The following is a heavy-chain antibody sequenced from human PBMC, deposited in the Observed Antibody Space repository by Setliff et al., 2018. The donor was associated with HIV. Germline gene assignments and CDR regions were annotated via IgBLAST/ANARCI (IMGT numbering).Heavy chain of an antibody. V-gene: IGHV4-38-2*02. J-gene: IGHJ3*02. D-gene: IGHD6-19*01. CDR2: IYTSGST. CDR1: GYSISSGYF. CDR3: AREVFSGWRIFDI. Sequence: SETLSLTCGVSGYSISSGYFWGWIRQPPGKRLEWIGRIYTSGSTNYNPSLKSRVTISLDTSKNQFSLKLSSVTAADTAVYYCAREVFSGWRIFDIWGHGTMVTVSS.